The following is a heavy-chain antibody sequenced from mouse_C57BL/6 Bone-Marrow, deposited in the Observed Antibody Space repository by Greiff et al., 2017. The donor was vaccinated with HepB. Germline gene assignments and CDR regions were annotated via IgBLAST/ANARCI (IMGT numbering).Heavy chain of an antibody. CDR1: GYTFTSYW. Sequence: VQLVESGAELVRPGSSVKLSCKASGYTFTSYWMHWVKQRPIQGLEWIGNIDPSDSETHYNQKFKDKATLTVDKSSSTAYMQLSSLTSEDSAVYYCARGYDPAWFAYWGQGTLVTVSA. V-gene: IGHV1-52*01. J-gene: IGHJ3*01. D-gene: IGHD2-2*01. CDR2: IDPSDSET. CDR3: ARGYDPAWFAY.